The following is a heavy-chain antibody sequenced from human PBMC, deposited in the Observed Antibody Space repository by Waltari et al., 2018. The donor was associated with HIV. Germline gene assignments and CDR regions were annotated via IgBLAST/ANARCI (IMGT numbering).Heavy chain of an antibody. Sequence: QLQLQESGPGLVKPSETLSLTCTVSGGSISSGLYYWGWIRLPPGKGLGGIGSIFYTGRTYDNPALRGRATMSVETSKNRFSLQLGSVTAADTAVYYCARQRQSRRDPFDYWGQGTLVTVSS. CDR3: ARQRQSRRDPFDY. V-gene: IGHV4-39*01. CDR1: GGSISSGLYY. CDR2: IFYTGRT. J-gene: IGHJ4*02.